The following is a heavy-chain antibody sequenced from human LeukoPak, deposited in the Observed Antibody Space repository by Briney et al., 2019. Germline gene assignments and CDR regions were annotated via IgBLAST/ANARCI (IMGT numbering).Heavy chain of an antibody. V-gene: IGHV3-30*18. Sequence: PGGSLRLSCAASGFTSSSYGMHWVRQAPGKGLEWVAVISYDGSNKYYADSVKGRFTISRDNSKNTLYLQMNSLRAEDTAVYYCAKDLNGSGTYWGQGTLVTVSS. CDR2: ISYDGSNK. J-gene: IGHJ4*02. CDR1: GFTSSSYG. CDR3: AKDLNGSGTY. D-gene: IGHD3-10*01.